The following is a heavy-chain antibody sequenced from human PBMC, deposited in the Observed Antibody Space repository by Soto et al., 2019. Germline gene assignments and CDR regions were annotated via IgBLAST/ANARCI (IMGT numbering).Heavy chain of an antibody. J-gene: IGHJ5*02. Sequence: QVQLVQSGAEVKKPGSSVKVSCKASGGTFSSYAISWVRQAPGQGLEWLGGIIPIFGTANYAQKFQGRVTITADESTSTAYMELSSLRSEDTAVYYCARASSLWFGELSTWFDPWGQGTLVTVSS. V-gene: IGHV1-69*01. CDR1: GGTFSSYA. D-gene: IGHD3-10*01. CDR3: ARASSLWFGELSTWFDP. CDR2: IIPIFGTA.